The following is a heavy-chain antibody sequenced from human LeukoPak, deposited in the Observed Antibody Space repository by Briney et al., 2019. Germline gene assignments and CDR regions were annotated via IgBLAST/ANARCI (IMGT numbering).Heavy chain of an antibody. CDR2: ILPIFDTS. D-gene: IGHD3-10*01. CDR3: ARDRVSDAVVRGVIITYYFDY. V-gene: IGHV1-69*13. J-gene: IGHJ4*02. Sequence: ASVKVSCKASGGTFSSSAISWVRQAPGQGLEWMGGILPIFDTSIYAQKFQDRVTIPADESTSTAYIVLSSLRSEDTAVYYGARDRVSDAVVRGVIITYYFDYWGQGTLVTVSS. CDR1: GGTFSSSA.